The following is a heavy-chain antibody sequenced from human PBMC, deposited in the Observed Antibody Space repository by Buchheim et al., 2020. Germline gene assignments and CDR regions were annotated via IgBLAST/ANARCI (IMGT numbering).Heavy chain of an antibody. CDR3: AQDDGGNYPGRVDY. J-gene: IGHJ4*01. Sequence: EVQLLESGGGLVQPGGSLRLSCAASGFTFSSYAMTWVRQAPGKGLEWVSTVSGSGGRTHYADSVKGRFTISRANSRNTLYLQVNSLRAEDTAIYYCAQDDGGNYPGRVDYWGHGT. CDR1: GFTFSSYA. D-gene: IGHD4/OR15-4a*01. V-gene: IGHV3-23*01. CDR2: VSGSGGRT.